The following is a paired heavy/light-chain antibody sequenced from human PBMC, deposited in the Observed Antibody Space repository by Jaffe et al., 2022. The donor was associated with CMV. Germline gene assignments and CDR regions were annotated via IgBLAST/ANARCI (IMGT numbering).Heavy chain of an antibody. CDR1: GDSVSSGGYY. CDR3: ARSRMVASPIRWGPKDDKFHWFDP. J-gene: IGHJ5*02. CDR2: MYYGRAT. D-gene: IGHD2-8*02. Sequence: QVHLQESGPGVVKPSETLSLTCTVSGDSVSSGGYYWSWIRQSPGTGLQWIGHMYYGRATTYNPSLKSRATILVDTSKNQFSLKLSSVTAADTAMYYCARSRMVASPIRWGPKDDKFHWFDPWGQGTLVTVSS. V-gene: IGHV4-61*08.
Light chain of an antibody. CDR2: GAS. Sequence: EIVMTQSPATLSVSPGEGATLSCRASQSVSSNLAWYQQHPGQAPRLLIYGASTRATGIPARFSGSGSGTEFTLTISSLQSEDFAVYYCQQYDHWPPLTFGQGTRLEIK. V-gene: IGKV3-15*01. CDR3: QQYDHWPPLT. J-gene: IGKJ5*01. CDR1: QSVSSN.